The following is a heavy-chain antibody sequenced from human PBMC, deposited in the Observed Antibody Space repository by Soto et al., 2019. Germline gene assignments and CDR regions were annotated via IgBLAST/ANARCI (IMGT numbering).Heavy chain of an antibody. D-gene: IGHD2-2*01. CDR3: ARDYLSSKLSLSYFDF. CDR2: INPSGGSA. J-gene: IGHJ4*02. Sequence: ASVKVSCRASGYSFISHYIHWVRQAPGQGLEWMGFINPSGGSATLAQKFQGRVTMTRDTSTSTVYMELTILRSEDAAVYYCARDYLSSKLSLSYFDFWGQGTLVTVSS. V-gene: IGHV1-46*01. CDR1: GYSFISHY.